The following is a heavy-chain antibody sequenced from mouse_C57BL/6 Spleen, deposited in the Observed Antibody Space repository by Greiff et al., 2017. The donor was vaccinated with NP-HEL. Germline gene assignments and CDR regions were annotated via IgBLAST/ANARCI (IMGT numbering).Heavy chain of an antibody. CDR1: GFSFNTYA. CDR3: VRQDYMDAMDY. Sequence: DVKLVESGGGLVQPKGSLKLSCAASGFSFNTYAMNWVRQAPGKGLEWVARIRSKSNNYATYYADSVKDRFTISRDDSESMLYLQMNNLKTEDTAMYYCVRQDYMDAMDYWGQGTSVTVSS. V-gene: IGHV10-1*01. CDR2: IRSKSNNYAT. D-gene: IGHD2-12*01. J-gene: IGHJ4*01.